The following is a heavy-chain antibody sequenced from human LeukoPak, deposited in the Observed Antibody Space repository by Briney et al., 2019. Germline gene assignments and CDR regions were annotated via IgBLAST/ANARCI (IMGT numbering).Heavy chain of an antibody. J-gene: IGHJ4*02. V-gene: IGHV4-34*01. CDR1: GGSFSGYY. CDR3: ARTLRDGYIDY. Sequence: SETLSLTCAVYGGSFSGYYWSWIRQPPGKGLEWIGEINHSGSTNYNPSLKSRVPISVDTSQNQFSLKLSSVTAADTAVYYCARTLRDGYIDYWGQGTLVTVSS. CDR2: INHSGST. D-gene: IGHD5-24*01.